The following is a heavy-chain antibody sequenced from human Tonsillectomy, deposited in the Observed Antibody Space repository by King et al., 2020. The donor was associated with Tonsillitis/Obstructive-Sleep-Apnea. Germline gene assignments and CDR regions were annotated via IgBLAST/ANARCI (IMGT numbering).Heavy chain of an antibody. CDR3: ARDTSLVAPFDY. D-gene: IGHD5-12*01. CDR1: GYTFTSYA. V-gene: IGHV1-18*01. Sequence: VQLVPSGSEVKKPGASVKVSCKASGYTFTSYAISWVRQAPGQGLEWMGWISGYNGNTNYAQKDQGRVTMTTDTSTSTAYMELRSLRSDDTAVYYCARDTSLVAPFDYWGQGTLITVSS. J-gene: IGHJ4*02. CDR2: ISGYNGNT.